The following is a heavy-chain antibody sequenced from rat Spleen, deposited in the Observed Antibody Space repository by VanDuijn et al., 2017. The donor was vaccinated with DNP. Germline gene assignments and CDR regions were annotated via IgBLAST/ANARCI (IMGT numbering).Heavy chain of an antibody. CDR1: GFTFSSFP. Sequence: EVQLVESGGGLVQPGGSMKLSCTASGFTFSSFPMAWVRQTPTKGLEWVAIISTTGTKTDYRDSVKGRFTVSRDNAKSSLYLQMDSLRSEDTATYYCTTDGYSSYSPLDYWGQGVMVTISS. CDR3: TTDGYSSYSPLDY. CDR2: ISTTGTKT. D-gene: IGHD1-2*01. J-gene: IGHJ2*01. V-gene: IGHV5-46*01.